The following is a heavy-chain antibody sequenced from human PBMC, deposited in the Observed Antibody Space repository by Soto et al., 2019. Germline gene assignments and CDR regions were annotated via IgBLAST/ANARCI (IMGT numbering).Heavy chain of an antibody. CDR3: ARVGLKEYGMDV. CDR1: GGSISSGGYY. V-gene: IGHV4-31*03. CDR2: IYYSGST. J-gene: IGHJ6*02. Sequence: SETLSLTCTVSGGSISSGGYYWSWIRQHPGKGLEWIGYIYYSGSTYYSPSLKSRVTISVDTSKNQFSLKLSSVTAADTAVYYCARVGLKEYGMDVWGQGTTVTVSS.